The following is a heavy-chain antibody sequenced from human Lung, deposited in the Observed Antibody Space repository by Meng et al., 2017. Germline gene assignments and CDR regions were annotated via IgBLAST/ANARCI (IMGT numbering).Heavy chain of an antibody. Sequence: QVQLVQSGADVKNPGSSVKVACKTSGGSFSTHTFSWVRQAPGQGLEWMGGLIAVFDKTKAAPRFQDRVTFTADESTSTAYMELSSLTFDDTAVYFCARGRRNEPLFDYWGQGTLVTVSS. CDR2: LIAVFDKT. V-gene: IGHV1-69*13. J-gene: IGHJ4*02. D-gene: IGHD1-14*01. CDR3: ARGRRNEPLFDY. CDR1: GGSFSTHT.